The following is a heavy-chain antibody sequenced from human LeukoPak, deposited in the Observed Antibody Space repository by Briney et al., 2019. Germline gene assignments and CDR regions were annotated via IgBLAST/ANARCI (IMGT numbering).Heavy chain of an antibody. CDR3: ARHGSVRSPLGP. V-gene: IGHV4-4*09. CDR2: IYATGST. Sequence: PSETLSLTCTVSGGSISSYYWSWIRQPPGKGLEWIGYIYATGSTNYNPSLKSRVTISVDTPKNQFSLNLRSVTAADTAVYYCARHGSVRSPLGPWGQGTLVTVSS. CDR1: GGSISSYY. J-gene: IGHJ5*02. D-gene: IGHD3-10*01.